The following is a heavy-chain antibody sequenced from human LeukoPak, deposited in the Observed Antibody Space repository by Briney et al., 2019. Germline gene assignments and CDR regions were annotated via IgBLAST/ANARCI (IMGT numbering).Heavy chain of an antibody. V-gene: IGHV4-59*12. D-gene: IGHD3-9*01. J-gene: IGHJ6*02. CDR2: IYYSGST. Sequence: SETLSLTCTVSGGSISSYYWSWIRQPPGKGLEWIGYIYYSGSTNYNPSLKSRVTISVDTSKNQFSLKLSSVTAADTAVYYCARENILTGMDVWGQGTTVTVSS. CDR1: GGSISSYY. CDR3: ARENILTGMDV.